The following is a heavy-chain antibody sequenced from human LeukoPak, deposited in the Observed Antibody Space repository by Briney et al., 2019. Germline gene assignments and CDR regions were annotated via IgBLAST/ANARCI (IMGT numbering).Heavy chain of an antibody. CDR2: INAYNGNT. D-gene: IGHD4-17*01. V-gene: IGHV1-18*04. CDR3: ARAHDYGDTLDY. CDR1: GYIFTGYY. Sequence: ASVKVSCKASGYIFTGYYMHWVRQAPGQGLEWMGWINAYNGNTNYAQKLQGRVTMTTDTSTSTAYMELRSLRSDDTAVYYCARAHDYGDTLDYWGQGTLVTVSS. J-gene: IGHJ4*02.